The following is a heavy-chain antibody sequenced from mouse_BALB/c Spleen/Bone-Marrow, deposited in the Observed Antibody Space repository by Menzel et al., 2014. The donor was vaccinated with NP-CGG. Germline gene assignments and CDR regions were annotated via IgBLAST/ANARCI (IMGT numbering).Heavy chain of an antibody. Sequence: VQVVESGAELVRPGTPVKLSCKASGYTFTSYWMNWVKQRLGRGLEWIGRIDPSDSETHYNQKFKDKATLTVDKSSSTAYIQLSSLTSEDSAVYYCARWGAYFDYWGQGTTLTVSS. CDR1: GYTFTSYW. V-gene: IGHV1-61*01. J-gene: IGHJ2*01. CDR3: ARWGAYFDY. CDR2: IDPSDSET.